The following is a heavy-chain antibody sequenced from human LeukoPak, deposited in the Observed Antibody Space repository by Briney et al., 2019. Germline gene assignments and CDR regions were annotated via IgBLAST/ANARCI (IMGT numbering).Heavy chain of an antibody. CDR3: ARAAEGAFDI. D-gene: IGHD6-19*01. J-gene: IGHJ3*02. V-gene: IGHV6-1*01. Sequence: PSRTLSLTCAISGDSVSRNSAAWNWVRQSPSRGLEWLGRTYYRSKWYNDYAVAVKSRIGINPDTSKNQFSLQLNSVTPEDTAVYYCARAAEGAFDIWGQGTMVTVSS. CDR1: GDSVSRNSAA. CDR2: TYYRSKWYN.